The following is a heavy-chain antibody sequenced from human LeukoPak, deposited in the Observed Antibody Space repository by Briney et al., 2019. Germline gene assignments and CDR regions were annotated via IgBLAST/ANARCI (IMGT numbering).Heavy chain of an antibody. Sequence: GGSLRLSCAASGFSVGSNYMNWVRQAPGKGLEWVSILYSGSTTYYTDSVKGRFTISRDNSRNTLYLHMTNLRVEDTAVYFCARVGDHCHWYLDLWGRGSLLTVSS. CDR1: GFSVGSNY. D-gene: IGHD2-21*01. CDR3: ARVGDHCHWYLDL. CDR2: LYSGSTT. J-gene: IGHJ2*01. V-gene: IGHV3-53*01.